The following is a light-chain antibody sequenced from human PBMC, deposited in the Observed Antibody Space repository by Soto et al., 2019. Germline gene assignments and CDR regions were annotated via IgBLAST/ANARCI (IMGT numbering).Light chain of an antibody. Sequence: ETVLTQSPGTLSLSPGERATLSCGASQSVISSYLAWYQQKPGQAPRLLIYGASSRATCIPDRFSGSGSGTDFTLTISRLEPEDFAVYYCQQYGSSPRTFGQGTKVEIK. CDR1: QSVISSY. CDR2: GAS. V-gene: IGKV3-20*01. J-gene: IGKJ1*01. CDR3: QQYGSSPRT.